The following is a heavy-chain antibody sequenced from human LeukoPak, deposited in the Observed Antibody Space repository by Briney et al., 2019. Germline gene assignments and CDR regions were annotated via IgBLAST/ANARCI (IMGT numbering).Heavy chain of an antibody. CDR1: GYTFNNYN. V-gene: IGHV3-21*01. J-gene: IGHJ6*03. CDR3: ARDPYSGNYGAYYYYYMDV. D-gene: IGHD1-26*01. CDR2: ITSSSTYI. Sequence: PGGPLRLFCAASGYTFNNYNMNWVRQAPGKGLEWVSSITSSSTYIYYADSVKGRFTISRDNAKNSLYLQMDSLRPEDTAVYYCARDPYSGNYGAYYYYYMDVWGKGTTVTISS.